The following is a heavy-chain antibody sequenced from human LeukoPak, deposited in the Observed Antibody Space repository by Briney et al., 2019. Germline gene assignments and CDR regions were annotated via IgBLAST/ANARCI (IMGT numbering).Heavy chain of an antibody. V-gene: IGHV3-30*19. J-gene: IGHJ4*02. CDR2: ISYDGSNK. D-gene: IGHD6-13*01. CDR3: ARRKQQLDY. Sequence: GGSLRLSCAASGFTFSTYGMHWVRQAPGKGLEWVAVISYDGSNKYYADSVKGRFTISRDNSKNTLYLQMNSLRAEDTAVYYCARRKQQLDYWGQGTLVTVSS. CDR1: GFTFSTYG.